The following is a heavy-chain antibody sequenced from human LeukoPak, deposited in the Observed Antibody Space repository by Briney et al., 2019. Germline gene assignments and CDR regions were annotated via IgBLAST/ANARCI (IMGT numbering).Heavy chain of an antibody. J-gene: IGHJ4*02. CDR2: INQIGIT. V-gene: IGHV4-34*01. CDR3: ARGGTFGEPFSRY. Sequence: PSETLSLTCAAYGGSFSGFYRSWIRQPPGKGLEWIGEINQIGITNYNPSLKSRITISADTSKSQFSLKVNSVTAADTAVYYCARGGTFGEPFSRYWGQGTLVTVSS. D-gene: IGHD3-10*01. CDR1: GGSFSGFY.